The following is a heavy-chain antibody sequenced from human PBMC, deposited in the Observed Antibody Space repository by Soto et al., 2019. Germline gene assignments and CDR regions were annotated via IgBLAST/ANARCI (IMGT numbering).Heavy chain of an antibody. V-gene: IGHV3-30-3*01. D-gene: IGHD3-22*01. CDR2: ISYDGSNK. CDR1: GFTFSSYA. Sequence: GGSLRLSCAASGFTFSSYAMHWVRQAPGKGLEWVAVISYDGSNKYYADSVKGRFTISRDNSKNTLYLQMNSLRAEDTAVHYCARGPVVVENLYFDYWGQGXLVTVS. J-gene: IGHJ4*02. CDR3: ARGPVVVENLYFDY.